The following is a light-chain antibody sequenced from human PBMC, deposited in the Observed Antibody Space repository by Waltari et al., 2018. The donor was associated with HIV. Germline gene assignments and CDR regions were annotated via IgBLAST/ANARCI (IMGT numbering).Light chain of an antibody. Sequence: QSALTQPASVSGSPGQSITISCTGTSSDVGSYNLVSWYQQHPGKAPKLMIYEGSKRPSGVSNRFSGSKSGNTASLTISGLQAEDETDYYCCSYAGNSTFVVVGGGTKLTVL. J-gene: IGLJ2*01. CDR1: SSDVGSYNL. V-gene: IGLV2-23*03. CDR3: CSYAGNSTFVV. CDR2: EGS.